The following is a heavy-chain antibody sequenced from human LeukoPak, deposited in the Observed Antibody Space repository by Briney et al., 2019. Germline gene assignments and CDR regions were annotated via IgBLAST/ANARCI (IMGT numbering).Heavy chain of an antibody. D-gene: IGHD2-21*02. CDR1: GFSVSNYY. J-gene: IGHJ4*02. CDR2: MYTGGGR. Sequence: GGSLRLSCAASGFSVSNYYMSWVRQPPGKGLEWVSVMYTGGGRYYGDSVKGRFTISRDNSKNTVFPQMNSLRVEDTALYYCTRGQSYCGADCYSDWGQGTLVTVSS. CDR3: TRGQSYCGADCYSD. V-gene: IGHV3-66*01.